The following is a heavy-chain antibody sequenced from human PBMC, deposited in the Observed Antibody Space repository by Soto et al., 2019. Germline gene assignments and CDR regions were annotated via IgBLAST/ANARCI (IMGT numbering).Heavy chain of an antibody. CDR1: GFSFSIYA. CDR3: AKGRYCSSTSCYRGDGFDI. Sequence: EVQLLESGGGSVQPGGSLRLSCAASGFSFSIYALTWVRQAPGKGLEWVSAISGSGVSTYYADSVKGRFTISRDNSRNTLYLQMNSLRAEDTAVYYCAKGRYCSSTSCYRGDGFDIWGQGTMVTVSS. V-gene: IGHV3-23*01. CDR2: ISGSGVST. J-gene: IGHJ3*02. D-gene: IGHD2-2*02.